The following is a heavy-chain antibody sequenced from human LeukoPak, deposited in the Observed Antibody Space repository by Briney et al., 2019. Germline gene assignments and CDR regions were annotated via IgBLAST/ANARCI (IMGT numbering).Heavy chain of an antibody. CDR2: INYNGRNT. D-gene: IGHD6-19*01. CDR3: AKDGHCPDSICPTNIAVAGYVDS. Sequence: GGSLRLSCAASGFTFSIYTMNWVRQAPGKGLEWVSIINYNGRNTYYADSVKGRFTISRDNSKDMVYLQMNRLRAEDTAIYYCAKDGHCPDSICPTNIAVAGYVDSWGQGTLVTVSS. J-gene: IGHJ4*02. CDR1: GFTFSIYT. V-gene: IGHV3-23*01.